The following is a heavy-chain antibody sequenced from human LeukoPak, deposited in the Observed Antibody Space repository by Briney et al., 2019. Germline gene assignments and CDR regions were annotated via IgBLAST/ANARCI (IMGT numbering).Heavy chain of an antibody. V-gene: IGHV4-59*08. CDR3: ARARTYSSSWYFDY. Sequence: PSETLSLTCTVSGGSISSYYWSWIRQPPGKGLEWIGYIYYSGSTNYNPSLKSRVTISVDTSKNQFSLKLSSVTAAYTAVYYCARARTYSSSWYFDYWGQGTLVTVSS. CDR2: IYYSGST. CDR1: GGSISSYY. J-gene: IGHJ4*02. D-gene: IGHD6-13*01.